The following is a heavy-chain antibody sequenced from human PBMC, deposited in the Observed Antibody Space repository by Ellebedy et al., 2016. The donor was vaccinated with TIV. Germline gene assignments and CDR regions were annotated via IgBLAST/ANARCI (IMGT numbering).Heavy chain of an antibody. CDR1: GFTVNTYW. Sequence: GGSLRLSCAASGFTVNTYWMHWVRQAPGKGLVWVSSINSDVSSATYADSVKGRFTISRDSSQNTLYLQMNGLRAEDTAIYYCARVPGFSWGQGTLVTVSS. J-gene: IGHJ5*02. D-gene: IGHD3-10*01. V-gene: IGHV3-74*01. CDR2: INSDVSSA. CDR3: ARVPGFS.